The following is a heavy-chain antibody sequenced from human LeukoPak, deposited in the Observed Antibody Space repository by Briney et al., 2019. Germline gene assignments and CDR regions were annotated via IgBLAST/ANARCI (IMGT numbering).Heavy chain of an antibody. Sequence: GGSLRLSCAASGFTFSSYAMSWVRQAPGKGLEWVPTISGSGGYTYYADSVKGRFTISRDNSENTLYLQMNSLRAEDTAIYYCAKGACSSTSCPFDPWGQGTLVTVSS. V-gene: IGHV3-23*01. CDR3: AKGACSSTSCPFDP. CDR1: GFTFSSYA. D-gene: IGHD2-2*01. CDR2: ISGSGGYT. J-gene: IGHJ5*02.